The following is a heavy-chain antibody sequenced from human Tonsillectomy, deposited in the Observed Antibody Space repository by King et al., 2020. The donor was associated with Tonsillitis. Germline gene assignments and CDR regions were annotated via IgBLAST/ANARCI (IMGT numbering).Heavy chain of an antibody. J-gene: IGHJ5*02. CDR3: ATAGYARGWIFDP. V-gene: IGHV3-30*02. D-gene: IGHD2-2*01. CDR2: IRYDGTNR. CDR1: GFIFNDYG. Sequence: VQLVESGGGVVQPGGSLRLSCAASGFIFNDYGMHWLRQAPGKGLEWVSYIRYDGTNRYFADSVEGRFTISRDNSKNTLFLQMNSLRSEDTAVYYCATAGYARGWIFDPWGQGTLVTVSS.